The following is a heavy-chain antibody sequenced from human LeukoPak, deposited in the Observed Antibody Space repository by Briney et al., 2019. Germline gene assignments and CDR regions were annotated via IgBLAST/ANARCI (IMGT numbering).Heavy chain of an antibody. CDR1: GYTFTGYY. CDR2: INPNSGGT. D-gene: IGHD2-15*01. CDR3: ASPSRHCSGGSCYGYMDV. J-gene: IGHJ6*03. Sequence: ASVKVSCKASGYTFTGYYMHWVRQAPGQGLEWMGWINPNSGGTNYAQKFQGRVTMTRDTSISTAYMELSSLRSEDTAVYYCASPSRHCSGGSCYGYMDVWGKGTTVTISS. V-gene: IGHV1-2*02.